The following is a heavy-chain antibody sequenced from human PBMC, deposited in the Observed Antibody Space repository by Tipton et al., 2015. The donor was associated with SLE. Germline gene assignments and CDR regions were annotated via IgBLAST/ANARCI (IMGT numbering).Heavy chain of an antibody. CDR2: IHISGRT. Sequence: TLSLTCTVSGGSINGYFWSWIRQPAGKGLEWIGWIHISGRTKYNPSLQSRVTLSVNTAGTQFSLKLTSVTAADTAVYYCANRGDYFDPWGQGALVTVSS. V-gene: IGHV4-4*07. CDR3: ANRGDYFDP. J-gene: IGHJ4*02. CDR1: GGSINGYF. D-gene: IGHD4-17*01.